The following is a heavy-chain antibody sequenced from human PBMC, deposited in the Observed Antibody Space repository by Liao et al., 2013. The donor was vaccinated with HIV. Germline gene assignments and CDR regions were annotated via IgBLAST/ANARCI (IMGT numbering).Heavy chain of an antibody. CDR1: GGSISSGSYY. J-gene: IGHJ5*02. CDR3: ARTDQYYDFWNGYENWFDP. CDR2: IYSSGSA. V-gene: IGHV4-61*02. D-gene: IGHD3-3*01. Sequence: QLQLQESGPGLVKPSQTLSLTCTVSGGSISSGSYYWNWIRQPAGKGLEWIGRIYSSGSANYNPSLKSRVTMSVDTSKNQFSLKLSSVTAADTAVYYCARTDQYYDFWNGYENWFDPWGQGTLVTVSS.